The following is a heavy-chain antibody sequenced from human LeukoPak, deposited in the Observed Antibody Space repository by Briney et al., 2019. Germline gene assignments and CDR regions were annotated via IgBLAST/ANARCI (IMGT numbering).Heavy chain of an antibody. CDR2: IYYSGST. V-gene: IGHV4-39*01. J-gene: IGHJ4*02. CDR1: GGSISSSSYY. CDR3: ATVRGYSGYVGENGFDY. Sequence: SETLSLTCTVSGGSISSSSYYWGWIRQPPGKGLEWIGSIYYSGSTYYNPSLKGRVTISVDTSKNQFSLKLSSVTAADTAVYYCATVRGYSGYVGENGFDYWGQGTLVTVSS. D-gene: IGHD5-12*01.